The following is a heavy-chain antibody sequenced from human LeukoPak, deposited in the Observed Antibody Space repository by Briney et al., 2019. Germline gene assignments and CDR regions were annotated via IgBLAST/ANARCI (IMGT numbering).Heavy chain of an antibody. Sequence: PGGSLRLSCAASGFTFRTYSMNWVRQAPGKGLEWVSSISSTSTYIYYADSMKGRFIISRDNARNSLYLEMNSLRAEDTAVYYCARIIGISGTYPTDYWGXGTLVTVSX. D-gene: IGHD1-26*01. CDR2: ISSTSTYI. CDR1: GFTFRTYS. CDR3: ARIIGISGTYPTDY. J-gene: IGHJ4*01. V-gene: IGHV3-21*06.